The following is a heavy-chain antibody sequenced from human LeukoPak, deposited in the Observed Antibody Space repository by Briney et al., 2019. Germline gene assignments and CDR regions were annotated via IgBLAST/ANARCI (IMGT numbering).Heavy chain of an antibody. CDR2: LYYSGST. V-gene: IGHV4-59*08. CDR3: ARQRGSGGSCHIDY. CDR1: GDSISSYY. Sequence: SETLSLTCTVSGDSISSYYWNWIRQPPGKGLEWIGYLYYSGSTKYNPSLKRRVTISIDTSKNQFSLKLSSVTAADTAVYYCARQRGSGGSCHIDYWGQGTLVTVSS. D-gene: IGHD2-15*01. J-gene: IGHJ4*02.